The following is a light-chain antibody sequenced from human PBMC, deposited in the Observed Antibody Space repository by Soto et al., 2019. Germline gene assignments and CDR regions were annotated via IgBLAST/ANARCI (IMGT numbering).Light chain of an antibody. CDR3: SSYTSSSLYV. CDR2: EVS. CDR1: SSEVGGYNY. J-gene: IGLJ1*01. Sequence: QSSRTQPASVSGSRGQSISISGTGTSSEVGGYNYVSWYQQHPGKAPKLMIYEVSNRPSGVSNRFSGSKYGKTASLTISGLQAEDEADYYCSSYTSSSLYVFGTGTKVTV. V-gene: IGLV2-14*01.